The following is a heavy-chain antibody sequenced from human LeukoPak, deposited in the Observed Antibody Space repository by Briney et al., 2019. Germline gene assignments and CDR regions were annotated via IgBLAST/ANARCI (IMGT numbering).Heavy chain of an antibody. CDR1: GYTFTGYY. D-gene: IGHD1-26*01. V-gene: IGHV1-46*01. CDR3: GVGATWGGNWFDP. Sequence: ASVKVSCKASGYTFTGYYMHWVRQAPGQGPEWMGIINPSGGSTSYAQKFQGRVTMTRDTSTSTVYMELSSLRSEDTAVYYCGVGATWGGNWFDPWGQGTLVTVSS. J-gene: IGHJ5*02. CDR2: INPSGGST.